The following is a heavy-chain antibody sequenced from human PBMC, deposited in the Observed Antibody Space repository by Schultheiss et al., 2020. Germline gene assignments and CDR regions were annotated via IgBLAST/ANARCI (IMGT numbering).Heavy chain of an antibody. CDR3: ARDPQARYSSSFD. D-gene: IGHD6-13*01. V-gene: IGHV4-39*02. J-gene: IGHJ4*02. CDR2: IYYSGST. CDR1: GGSISSSSYY. Sequence: SETLSLTCTVSGGSISSSSYYWGWIRQPPGKGLEWIGSIYYSGSTYYNPSLKSRVTISVDTSKNQFSLKLSSVTAADTAVYYCARDPQARYSSSFDWGQGTLVTVYS.